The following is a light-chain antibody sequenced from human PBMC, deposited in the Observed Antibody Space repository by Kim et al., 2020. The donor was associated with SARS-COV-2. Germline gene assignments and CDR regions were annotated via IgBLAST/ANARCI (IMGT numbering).Light chain of an antibody. V-gene: IGKV3-11*01. Sequence: LSLSPGERATLSRRASQSVSNYLAWYQQKPGQAPRLLIYDASKRATGIPARFAGSGSGTDFTLTISSLEPEDSAVYYCQERSGWLTFGGGTKLEI. CDR1: QSVSNY. CDR2: DAS. J-gene: IGKJ4*01. CDR3: QERSGWLT.